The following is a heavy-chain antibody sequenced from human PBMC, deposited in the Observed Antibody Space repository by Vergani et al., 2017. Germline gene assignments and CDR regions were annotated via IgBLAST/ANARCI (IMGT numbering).Heavy chain of an antibody. Sequence: QVQLVQSGAEVKKPGASVKVSCKASGYTFSTYGIRWVRQAPGQGLEWVGCISAYNGNTNYPEKFQGRLTMTTDTSTRTAYMELRSLRSDDTAVYYCARDLIENYTYGRSGYLGPGTLVTVSS. CDR3: ARDLIENYTYGRSGY. D-gene: IGHD3-16*01. CDR1: GYTFSTYG. CDR2: ISAYNGNT. V-gene: IGHV1-18*01. J-gene: IGHJ1*01.